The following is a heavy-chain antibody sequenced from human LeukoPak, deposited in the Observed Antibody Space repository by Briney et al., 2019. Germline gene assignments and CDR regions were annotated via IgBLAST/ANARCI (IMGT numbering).Heavy chain of an antibody. CDR2: IIPIFGTA. CDR3: ALTPGYSSGWYPGMDV. Sequence: GASVKVSCKASGGTFSSYAISWVRQAPGQGLEWMGGIIPIFGTANYAQKFQGRVTITADESTSTAYVELSSLRSEDTAVYYCALTPGYSSGWYPGMDVWGQGTTVTVSS. J-gene: IGHJ6*02. CDR1: GGTFSSYA. D-gene: IGHD6-19*01. V-gene: IGHV1-69*01.